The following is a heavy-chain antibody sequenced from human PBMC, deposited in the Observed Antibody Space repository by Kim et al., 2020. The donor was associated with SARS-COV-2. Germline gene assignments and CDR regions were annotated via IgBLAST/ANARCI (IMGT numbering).Heavy chain of an antibody. Sequence: GGSLRLSCAASGFTFGGYAIHWVRQASGKGLEWIGRVRGKTYRYATAYAPSVRGRFTVSRDDSNMMAYLQMSSLTTEDTALYYCTQPVAATDYCGQGTVV. J-gene: IGHJ4*02. CDR1: GFTFGGYA. D-gene: IGHD6-19*01. CDR3: TQPVAATDY. CDR2: VRGKTYRYAT. V-gene: IGHV3-73*01.